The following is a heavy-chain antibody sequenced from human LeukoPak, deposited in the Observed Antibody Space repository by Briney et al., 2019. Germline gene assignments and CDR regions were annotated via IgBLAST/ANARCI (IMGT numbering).Heavy chain of an antibody. CDR2: IIPIFGTA. J-gene: IGHJ4*02. Sequence: SVKVSCKASGGTFSSYAISWVRQAPGQGLEWMGGIIPIFGTANYAQKFQGRVTITADESTSTAYMELSSLRSEDTAVYYCAGRLEGSGNVDYWGQGTLVTVSS. CDR1: GGTFSSYA. D-gene: IGHD4-23*01. CDR3: AGRLEGSGNVDY. V-gene: IGHV1-69*13.